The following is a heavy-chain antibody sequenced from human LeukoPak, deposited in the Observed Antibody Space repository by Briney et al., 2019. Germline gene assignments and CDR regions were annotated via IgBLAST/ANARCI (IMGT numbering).Heavy chain of an antibody. CDR2: ISSSSSYI. J-gene: IGHJ4*02. CDR3: AKTLTYYFDY. Sequence: PGGSLRLSCAASGFTFSSYSMNWVRQAPGKGLEWVSSISSSSSYIYYADSVKGRFTISRDNSKNTLYLQMNSLRAEDTAVYYCAKTLTYYFDYWGQGTLVTVSS. CDR1: GFTFSSYS. V-gene: IGHV3-21*04. D-gene: IGHD4-17*01.